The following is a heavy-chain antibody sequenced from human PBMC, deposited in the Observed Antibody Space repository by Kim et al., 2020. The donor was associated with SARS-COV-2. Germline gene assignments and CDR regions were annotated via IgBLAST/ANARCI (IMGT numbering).Heavy chain of an antibody. CDR3: ARDSSSWYAPIDP. Sequence: YAKKFRGRGTMTRDTSTSTVYMELSSLRSEDTAVYYCARDSSSWYAPIDPWGQGTLVTVSS. J-gene: IGHJ5*02. V-gene: IGHV1-46*01. D-gene: IGHD6-13*01.